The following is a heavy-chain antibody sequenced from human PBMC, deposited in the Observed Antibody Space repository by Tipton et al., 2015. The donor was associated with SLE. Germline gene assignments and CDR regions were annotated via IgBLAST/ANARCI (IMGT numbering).Heavy chain of an antibody. CDR3: ARGGGGSQLLSCYYYYMDV. Sequence: TLSLTCAVYGGSFRGYYWSWFRQPPGKGLEWIGEISHSGSTNYNPSLKSRVTISLDTSKNQFSLKLRSVTAADTAVSYCARGGGGSQLLSCYYYYMDVWGNVTTVTVSS. D-gene: IGHD2-2*01. V-gene: IGHV4-34*01. J-gene: IGHJ6*03. CDR1: GGSFRGYY. CDR2: ISHSGST.